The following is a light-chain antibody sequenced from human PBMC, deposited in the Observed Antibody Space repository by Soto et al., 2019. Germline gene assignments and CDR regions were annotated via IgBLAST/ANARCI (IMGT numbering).Light chain of an antibody. V-gene: IGKV2-28*01. Sequence: TQSPRCMRVTPGEPAPRSCRSSHSLLHSNGYNYLDWYLQKPGQSPQLLIYLGSNRASGVPDRFSGSGSGTDFTLKISSVEAEDGRVDDGMQELQTPLTVGQGTRLEIK. J-gene: IGKJ5*01. CDR2: LGS. CDR3: MQELQTPLT. CDR1: HSLLHSNGYNY.